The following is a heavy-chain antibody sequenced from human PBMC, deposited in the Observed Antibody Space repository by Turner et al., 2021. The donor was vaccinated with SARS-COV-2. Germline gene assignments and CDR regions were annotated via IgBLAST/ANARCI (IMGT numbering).Heavy chain of an antibody. CDR3: ARLHTSSWYFDY. CDR1: GFTFSSYW. J-gene: IGHJ4*02. CDR2: IKQDGSEK. V-gene: IGHV3-7*03. D-gene: IGHD6-13*01. Sequence: EVQLVESGRGLVQTGGSLRLSCAASGFTFSSYWMSWVRQALGNGLEWVANIKQDGSEKYYVDSVKGRLTISRDNAKNSLYLQMNSLRAEDTAVYYCARLHTSSWYFDYWGQGTLVTVSS.